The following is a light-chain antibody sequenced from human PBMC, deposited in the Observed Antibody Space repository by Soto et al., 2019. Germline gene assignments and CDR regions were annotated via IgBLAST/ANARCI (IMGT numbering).Light chain of an antibody. CDR1: QRVSRSY. CDR3: QQYDSSSWT. CDR2: GAS. Sequence: EIVLTQSPGTLSLSPGERDTLSCRASQRVSRSYLAWYQQKPGQAPRLLIFGASNKAAGTPDRFSGSGSGTDFTLTISRLEPEDFAVYYCQQYDSSSWTFGQGTKVDIK. V-gene: IGKV3-20*01. J-gene: IGKJ1*01.